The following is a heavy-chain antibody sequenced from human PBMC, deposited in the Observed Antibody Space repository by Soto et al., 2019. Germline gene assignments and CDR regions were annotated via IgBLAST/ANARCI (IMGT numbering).Heavy chain of an antibody. J-gene: IGHJ4*02. Sequence: SQTLSLTCAISGDSVSSNSAAWNWIRQSPSRGLEWLGRTYYRSKWYNDYAVSVKSRITINPDTSKNQFSLQLNSVTPEDTAVYYCARAPYGSGSYYPIPFDYWGQGTLVTVSS. CDR3: ARAPYGSGSYYPIPFDY. V-gene: IGHV6-1*01. CDR1: GDSVSSNSAA. CDR2: TYYRSKWYN. D-gene: IGHD3-10*01.